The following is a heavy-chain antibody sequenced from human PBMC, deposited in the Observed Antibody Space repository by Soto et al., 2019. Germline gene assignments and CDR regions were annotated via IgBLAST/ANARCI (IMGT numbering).Heavy chain of an antibody. CDR3: ARDLGITGTTPYYYGMDV. CDR2: INPNSGGT. D-gene: IGHD1-20*01. CDR1: GYTFTGYY. V-gene: IGHV1-2*04. Sequence: ASVKVSCKASGYTFTGYYMHWVRQAPGQGLEWMGWINPNSGGTDYAQKFQGWVTMTRDTSISTAYMELSRLRSDDTAVYYCARDLGITGTTPYYYGMDVWGQGTTVTVSS. J-gene: IGHJ6*02.